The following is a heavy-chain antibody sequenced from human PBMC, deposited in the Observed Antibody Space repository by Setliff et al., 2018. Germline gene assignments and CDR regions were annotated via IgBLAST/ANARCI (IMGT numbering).Heavy chain of an antibody. V-gene: IGHV3-11*01. Sequence: GGSLRLSCAASGFTFSDYYMSWIRQAPGKGLEWVSYISSSGSTIYYADSVKGRFTISRDNSKNTLYLQLNSLRAEDTAIYYCAGGYPSNFDYWGQGTLVTVSS. CDR2: ISSSGSTI. CDR1: GFTFSDYY. CDR3: AGGYPSNFDY. D-gene: IGHD3-22*01. J-gene: IGHJ4*02.